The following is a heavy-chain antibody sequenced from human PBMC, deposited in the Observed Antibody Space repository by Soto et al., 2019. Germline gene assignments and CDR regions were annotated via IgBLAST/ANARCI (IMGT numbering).Heavy chain of an antibody. D-gene: IGHD2-2*01. J-gene: IGHJ5*02. CDR3: ARDAGADIVVVSAGNNWFDP. Sequence: SESLSLTCAVSGGSISSYYWSWIRQPAGKGLEWIGRIYTSGSTNYNPSLKSRVTMSVDTSKNQFSLKLSSVTAADTAVYYCARDAGADIVVVSAGNNWFDPWGQGTLVTVSS. CDR1: GGSISSYY. V-gene: IGHV4-4*07. CDR2: IYTSGST.